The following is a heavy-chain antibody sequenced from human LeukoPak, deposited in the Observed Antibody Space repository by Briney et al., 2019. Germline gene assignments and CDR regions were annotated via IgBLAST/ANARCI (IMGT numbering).Heavy chain of an antibody. CDR1: GGSISNYY. Sequence: SETLSLTCTVSGGSISNYYWSWTRQPAGKGLEWIGRIYTSGSTSYNPSLKSRVTMSIDMSKNQFSLKLNSLTAADTAVYYCARGCSSTSCWLRMDVWGQGTTVTVSS. J-gene: IGHJ6*02. CDR2: IYTSGST. V-gene: IGHV4-4*07. CDR3: ARGCSSTSCWLRMDV. D-gene: IGHD2-2*01.